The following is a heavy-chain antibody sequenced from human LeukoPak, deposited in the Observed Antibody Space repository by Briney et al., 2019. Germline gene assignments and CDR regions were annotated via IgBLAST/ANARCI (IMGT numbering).Heavy chain of an antibody. CDR3: ARDEGQQLPADY. V-gene: IGHV1-8*01. Sequence: ASVKVSCKASGYTFTSYDINWVRQATGQGLEWMGWMNPNSGNTGYAQKFQGRVTMTRNTSISTAYMELRSLRSDDTAVYYCARDEGQQLPADYWGQGTLVTVSS. D-gene: IGHD6-13*01. CDR2: MNPNSGNT. J-gene: IGHJ4*02. CDR1: GYTFTSYD.